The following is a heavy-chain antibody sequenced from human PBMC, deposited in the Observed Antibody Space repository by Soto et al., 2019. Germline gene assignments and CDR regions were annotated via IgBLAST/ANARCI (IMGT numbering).Heavy chain of an antibody. D-gene: IGHD6-13*01. CDR3: ARDGGYSSSWYYYYGMDV. J-gene: IGHJ6*02. CDR1: GGTFSSYA. CDR2: IIPLFGTA. Sequence: QVQLVQSGAEVKKPGSSVKVSCKASGGTFSSYAISWVRQAPGQGLEWMGGIIPLFGTANYAQKFQGRVTITADESTSTDYMELSSVRSEDTAVYYCARDGGYSSSWYYYYGMDVWGQGTTVTVSS. V-gene: IGHV1-69*12.